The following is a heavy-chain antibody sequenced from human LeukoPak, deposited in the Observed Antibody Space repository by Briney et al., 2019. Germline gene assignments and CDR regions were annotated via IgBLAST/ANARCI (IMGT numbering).Heavy chain of an antibody. V-gene: IGHV4-59*01. CDR2: IYYSGSS. Sequence: SEILSLTCTVSGGSMSSYYWSWIRQPPGKGLEWIGYIYYSGSSNYNPSLKSRVTVSVDTSKSQFSLKLTSVTAADTAVYYCAKSAIRGLEGRFDPWGQGTLVTVSS. D-gene: IGHD3-10*01. CDR1: GGSMSSYY. J-gene: IGHJ5*02. CDR3: AKSAIRGLEGRFDP.